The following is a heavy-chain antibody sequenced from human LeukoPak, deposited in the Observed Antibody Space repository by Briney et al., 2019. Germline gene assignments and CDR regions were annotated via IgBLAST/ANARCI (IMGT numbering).Heavy chain of an antibody. Sequence: PSETLSLTCAVSGGSISSSNWWSWVRQPPGKGLEWIGEIYHSGSTNYNPSLKSRVTISVDKSKNQFSLKLSSVTAADTAVYYCARGGRARRPSGYFDLWGRGTLVTVSS. CDR2: IYHSGST. V-gene: IGHV4-4*02. CDR1: GGSISSSNW. D-gene: IGHD3-10*01. J-gene: IGHJ2*01. CDR3: ARGGRARRPSGYFDL.